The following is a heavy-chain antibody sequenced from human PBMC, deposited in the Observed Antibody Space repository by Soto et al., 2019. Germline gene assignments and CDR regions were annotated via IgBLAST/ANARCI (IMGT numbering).Heavy chain of an antibody. CDR3: ARQGFGPLHGLVAV. Sequence: QVQLQESGPGLVKPSETMSLSCTVSGGSISSYYWSWFRQSPGKRMEWIGYVHHSWGSSYNPSLQSRVAISLDTSMSQFSLKVTSVTATDTAVYYCARQGFGPLHGLVAVWGQGTTVTVSS. D-gene: IGHD3-10*01. CDR1: GGSISSYY. V-gene: IGHV4-59*08. J-gene: IGHJ6*02. CDR2: VHHSWGS.